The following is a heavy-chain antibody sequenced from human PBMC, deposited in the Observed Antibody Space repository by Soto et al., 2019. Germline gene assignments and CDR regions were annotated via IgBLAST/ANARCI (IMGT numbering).Heavy chain of an antibody. Sequence: PGGSLRLSCTASGFTFGAYAMTWVRQAPEKGLEWISSLTSYGNSYYADSVKGRFTISRDNSKNTLFLQMNSLRAEDTAVYYCAKRVTYRGDEFCVDNWGQGPLVTVSS. CDR3: AKRVTYRGDEFCVDN. CDR1: GFTFGAYA. V-gene: IGHV3-23*01. D-gene: IGHD5-12*01. CDR2: LTSYGNS. J-gene: IGHJ4*02.